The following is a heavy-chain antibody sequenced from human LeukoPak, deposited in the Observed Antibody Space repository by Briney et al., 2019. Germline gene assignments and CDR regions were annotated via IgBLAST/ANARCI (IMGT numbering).Heavy chain of an antibody. CDR1: GGTFSSYT. Sequence: ASVKVSCKASGGTFSSYTITWVRQAPRQGLEWMGWINPNSGGTNYAQKFQGRVTMTRDTSISTAYMELSSLRSDDTAVYYCARGVVAATFYYYMDVWGKGTTVTVSS. CDR2: INPNSGGT. CDR3: ARGVVAATFYYYMDV. J-gene: IGHJ6*03. V-gene: IGHV1-2*02. D-gene: IGHD2-15*01.